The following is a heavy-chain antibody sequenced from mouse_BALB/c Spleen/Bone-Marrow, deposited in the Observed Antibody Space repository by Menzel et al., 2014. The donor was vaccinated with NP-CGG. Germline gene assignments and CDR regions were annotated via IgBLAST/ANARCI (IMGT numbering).Heavy chain of an antibody. V-gene: IGHV1-7*01. D-gene: IGHD2-12*01. J-gene: IGHJ2*01. CDR2: INPTTDYT. CDR1: GYTFTNYW. CDR3: AKLHDS. Sequence: VQLVESGTELAKPGASVKMSCKASGYTFTNYWMHWVKQRPGQGLEWIGYINPTTDYTEYNQKFKDKATLTADKSSSTAYMQLSRLTSGDSAVYYCAKLHDSWGQGTTLTVSS.